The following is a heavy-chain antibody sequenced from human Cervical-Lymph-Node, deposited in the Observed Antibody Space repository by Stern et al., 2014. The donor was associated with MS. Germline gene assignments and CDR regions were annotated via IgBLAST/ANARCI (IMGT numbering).Heavy chain of an antibody. D-gene: IGHD6-6*01. J-gene: IGHJ6*02. CDR2: FVTLFSTT. CDR3: ARGGIGSSRLYYHFYGMDV. CDR1: GGTFNRYV. Sequence: QLVQSGAEVKKPGSSVKVSCKASGGTFNRYVISWVRQAPGQGLEWMGCFVTLFSTTHDAQKLQGRVTITADESRSTTYMELTSLRSDDTAVYYCARGGIGSSRLYYHFYGMDVWGQGTTVTVSS. V-gene: IGHV1-69*01.